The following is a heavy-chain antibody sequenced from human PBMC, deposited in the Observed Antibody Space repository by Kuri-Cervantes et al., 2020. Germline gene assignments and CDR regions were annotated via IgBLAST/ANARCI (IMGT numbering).Heavy chain of an antibody. J-gene: IGHJ4*02. CDR3: ASGGVVPAALFVY. Sequence: GGSLRLSCAASGFTFSDYYMSWIRQAPGKGLEWVSYSSSSSSTIYYADSVKGRFTISRDNSKNSLYLQMNSLRDKDKAVYYCASGGVVPAALFVYWGQGTLVTVSS. CDR1: GFTFSDYY. CDR2: SSSSSSTI. D-gene: IGHD2-2*01. V-gene: IGHV3-11*01.